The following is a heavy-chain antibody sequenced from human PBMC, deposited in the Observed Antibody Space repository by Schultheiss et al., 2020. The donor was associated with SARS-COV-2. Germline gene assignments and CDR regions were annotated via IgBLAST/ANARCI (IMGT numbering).Heavy chain of an antibody. D-gene: IGHD3-3*01. CDR1: GFTFGDYA. J-gene: IGHJ4*02. CDR2: IRSKAYGGTT. V-gene: IGHV3-49*04. Sequence: GGSLRLSCTASGFTFGDYAMSWVRQAPGKGLEWVGFIRSKAYGGTTEYAASVKGRFTISRDDSKNTLYLQMNSLKTEDTAVYYCTTDTITIFEDYWGQGTLVTVSS. CDR3: TTDTITIFEDY.